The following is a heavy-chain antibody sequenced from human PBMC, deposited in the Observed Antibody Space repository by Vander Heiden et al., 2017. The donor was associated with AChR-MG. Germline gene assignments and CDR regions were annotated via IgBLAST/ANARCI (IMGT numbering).Heavy chain of an antibody. D-gene: IGHD2-2*02. CDR2: IIPIFGTA. CDR1: GGTFSSYA. Sequence: QVQLVQSGAEVKKPGSSVKVSCKASGGTFSSYAISWVRQAPGQGLEWMGGIIPIFGTANYAQKFQGRVTITADKSTSTAYMELSSLRSEDTAVYYCARGGVPAAIKGVDYYYYYMDVWGKGTTVTVSS. CDR3: ARGGVPAAIKGVDYYYYYMDV. V-gene: IGHV1-69*06. J-gene: IGHJ6*03.